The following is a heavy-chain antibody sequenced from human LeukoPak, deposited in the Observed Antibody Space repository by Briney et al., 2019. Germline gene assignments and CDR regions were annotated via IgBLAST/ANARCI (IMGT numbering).Heavy chain of an antibody. J-gene: IGHJ4*02. CDR1: GFTFSSYA. CDR3: AKDQSGSGSSRGVSEY. D-gene: IGHD1-26*01. CDR2: ISGSGGST. V-gene: IGHV3-23*01. Sequence: GGSLRVSCAASGFTFSSYAMSWVRQAPGKGLEWVSAISGSGGSTYYADSVKGRFTISRDNSKNTLYLQMNSLRAEDTAVYYCAKDQSGSGSSRGVSEYWGQGTLVTVSS.